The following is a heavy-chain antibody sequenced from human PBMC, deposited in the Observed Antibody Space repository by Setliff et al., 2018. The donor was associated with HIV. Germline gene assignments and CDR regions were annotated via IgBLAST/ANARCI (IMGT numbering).Heavy chain of an antibody. CDR3: AIVRRIITFGGLVGLVQSLYYFHC. D-gene: IGHD3-16*02. Sequence: ASVKVSCKASGYTFTGYYMHWVRQAPGQGLEWMGWVDPNSGGTNYAQKFQGRVSMTRDTSINTAYMELRGLRFDDTAVYYCAIVRRIITFGGLVGLVQSLYYFHCWGHGTLVTVSS. J-gene: IGHJ4*01. V-gene: IGHV1-2*02. CDR1: GYTFTGYY. CDR2: VDPNSGGT.